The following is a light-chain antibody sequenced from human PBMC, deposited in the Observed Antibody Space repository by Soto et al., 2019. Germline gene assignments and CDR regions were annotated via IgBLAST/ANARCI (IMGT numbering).Light chain of an antibody. J-gene: IGLJ1*01. CDR1: SSDVGGYNY. CDR2: EVS. V-gene: IGLV2-14*01. Sequence: QSVLTQPASVSGSPGQSITISCTGTSSDVGGYNYVSWYQQHPGKAPKLMIYEVSNRPSGVSNRFSGSKSGNTASLTISGLQAEDGADYYCSSYTSSAHYVFGTGTKVTVL. CDR3: SSYTSSAHYV.